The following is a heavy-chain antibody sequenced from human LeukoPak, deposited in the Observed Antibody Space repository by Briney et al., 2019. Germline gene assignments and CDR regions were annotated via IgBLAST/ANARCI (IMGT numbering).Heavy chain of an antibody. CDR2: ISRGGSTI. J-gene: IGHJ4*02. CDR1: GLPFSSYD. V-gene: IGHV3-48*03. D-gene: IGHD6-19*01. Sequence: PGGSLRLSCAASGLPFSSYDMNCVRQAPGKGLEWVSYISRGGSTIYYAASVKGRFTISRDNAKNSLYLLMNSLRAEDTAVYFCARVVYSSGWSYFDYWGQGTLVTVSS. CDR3: ARVVYSSGWSYFDY.